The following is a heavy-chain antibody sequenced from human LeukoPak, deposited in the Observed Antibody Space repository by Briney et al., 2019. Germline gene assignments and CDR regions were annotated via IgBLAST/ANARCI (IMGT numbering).Heavy chain of an antibody. CDR3: ATSNYVAAALGYFDY. V-gene: IGHV1-69*06. CDR2: IIPIFGTA. Sequence: ASVKVSCKASGGTFSSYAISWVRQAPGQGLEWMGGIIPIFGTANYAQKFQGRVTITADKSTSTAYMELRSLRSDDTAVYYCATSNYVAAALGYFDYWGQGTLVTVSS. J-gene: IGHJ4*02. D-gene: IGHD6-13*01. CDR1: GGTFSSYA.